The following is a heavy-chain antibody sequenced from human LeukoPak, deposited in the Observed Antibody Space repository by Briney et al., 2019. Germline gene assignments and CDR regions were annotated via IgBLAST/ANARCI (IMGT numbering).Heavy chain of an antibody. CDR1: AFTFSTYW. D-gene: IGHD7-27*01. CDR3: ARDFDWGSGL. CDR2: IDPHGTIT. J-gene: IGHJ4*02. Sequence: GGSLRLSCAASAFTFSTYWMHWVRHAPGKGLVWVSRIDPHGTITFYADSVKGRFTISRDNAKNTVYLQMNSLRAEDTAVYYCARDFDWGSGLWGQGTLVTVSS. V-gene: IGHV3-74*01.